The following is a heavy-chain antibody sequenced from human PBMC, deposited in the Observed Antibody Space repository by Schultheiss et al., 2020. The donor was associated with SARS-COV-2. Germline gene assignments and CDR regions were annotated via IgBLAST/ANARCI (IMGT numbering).Heavy chain of an antibody. V-gene: IGHV4-34*01. J-gene: IGHJ4*02. D-gene: IGHD3-22*01. Sequence: SETLSLTCTVSGGSISSYYWSWIRQPPGKGLEWIGEINHSGSTNYNPSLKSRVTISVDTSKNQFSLKLSSVTAADTAVYYCARSASTMIDDYWGQGTLVTVS. CDR1: GGSISSYY. CDR2: INHSGST. CDR3: ARSASTMIDDY.